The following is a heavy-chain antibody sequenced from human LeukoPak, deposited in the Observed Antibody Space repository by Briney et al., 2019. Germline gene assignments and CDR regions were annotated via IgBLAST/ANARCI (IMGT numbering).Heavy chain of an antibody. Sequence: GGSLRLSRAASGFTFSSYGMHWVRQAPGKGLEWVAVISYDGSNKYYADSVKGRFTISRDNSKNTLYLQMNSLRAEDTAVYYCARHAGIVVVVAATRGMDVWGKGTTVTVSS. D-gene: IGHD2-15*01. J-gene: IGHJ6*04. CDR2: ISYDGSNK. V-gene: IGHV3-30*03. CDR3: ARHAGIVVVVAATRGMDV. CDR1: GFTFSSYG.